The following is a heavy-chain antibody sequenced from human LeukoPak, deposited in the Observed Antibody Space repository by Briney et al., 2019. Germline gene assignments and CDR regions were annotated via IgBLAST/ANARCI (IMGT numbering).Heavy chain of an antibody. J-gene: IGHJ4*02. V-gene: IGHV4-59*12. CDR1: GGSISSYY. CDR2: IYYSGST. CDR3: ASKVAGFFYFDY. Sequence: SETLSLTCTVSGGSISSYYWSWIRQPPGKGLEWIGYIYYSGSTNYNPSLKSRVTISVDTSKNQFSLKLSSVTAADTAVYYCASKVAGFFYFDYWGQGTLVTVSS. D-gene: IGHD6-19*01.